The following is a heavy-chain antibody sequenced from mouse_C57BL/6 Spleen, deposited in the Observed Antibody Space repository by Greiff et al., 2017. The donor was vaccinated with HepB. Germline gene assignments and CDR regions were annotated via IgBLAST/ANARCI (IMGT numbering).Heavy chain of an antibody. CDR2: ISDGGSYT. D-gene: IGHD2-4*01. V-gene: IGHV5-4*01. CDR3: ARDPYYDYDDYAMDY. CDR1: GFTFSSYA. Sequence: EVQVVESGGGLVKPGGSLKLSCAASGFTFSSYAMSWVRQTPEKRLEWVATISDGGSYTYYPDNVKGRFTISRDNAKNNLYLQMSHLKSEDTAMYYCARDPYYDYDDYAMDYWGQGTSVTVSS. J-gene: IGHJ4*01.